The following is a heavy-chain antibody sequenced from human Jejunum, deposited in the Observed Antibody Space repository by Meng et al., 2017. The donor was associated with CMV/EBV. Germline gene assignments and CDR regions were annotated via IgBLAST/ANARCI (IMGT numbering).Heavy chain of an antibody. V-gene: IGHV1-69*02. CDR1: GDTFSNVN. Sequence: GDTFSNVNINWVRQAPGQGLEWMGRIIPILGLTKYAQKFQDRVSITADKSMNVAYMEMSSLRSEDTAVYYCARPIVSTGRYYGLDYWGKGTLVTVSS. J-gene: IGHJ4*02. CDR3: ARPIVSTGRYYGLDY. D-gene: IGHD1-26*01. CDR2: IIPILGLT.